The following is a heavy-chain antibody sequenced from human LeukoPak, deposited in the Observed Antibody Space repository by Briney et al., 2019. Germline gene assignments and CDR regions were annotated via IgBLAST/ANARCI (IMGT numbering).Heavy chain of an antibody. Sequence: PSETLSLTCTVSGGSISSYYWSWIRQAPGKGLEWIGYIYYSGSTNYNPSLKSRVTISVDTSKNQFSLKLSSVTAADTAVYYCARLSNRSWPFDYWGQGTLVTVSS. CDR1: GGSISSYY. J-gene: IGHJ4*02. V-gene: IGHV4-59*08. D-gene: IGHD6-13*01. CDR2: IYYSGST. CDR3: ARLSNRSWPFDY.